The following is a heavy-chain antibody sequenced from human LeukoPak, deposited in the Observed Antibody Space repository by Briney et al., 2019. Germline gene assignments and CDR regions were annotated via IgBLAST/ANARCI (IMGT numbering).Heavy chain of an antibody. CDR2: INHSEST. CDR3: ARTPTVTTLRYFDL. V-gene: IGHV4-34*01. J-gene: IGHJ2*01. Sequence: SETLSLTCAVYGLSFSGYYWRWIRQPPGKGLKWVGEINHSESTNYNPSLKSRVTISVDTSKNQFSLKLSSVTAADTAVYYCARTPTVTTLRYFDLWGRGTLVTVSS. CDR1: GLSFSGYY. D-gene: IGHD4-17*01.